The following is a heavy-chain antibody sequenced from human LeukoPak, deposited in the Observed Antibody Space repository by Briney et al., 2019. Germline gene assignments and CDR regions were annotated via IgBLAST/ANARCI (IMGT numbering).Heavy chain of an antibody. V-gene: IGHV1-2*06. Sequence: ASVKVSCKASGYTFTGYYMHWVRQAPGQGLEWMGRINPNSGGTNYAQKFQGRVTMTRDTSISTAYMELSRLRSDDTAVYYCARENYDYVWGISMWGQGTLVTVSS. D-gene: IGHD3-16*01. CDR3: ARENYDYVWGISM. CDR1: GYTFTGYY. CDR2: INPNSGGT. J-gene: IGHJ4*02.